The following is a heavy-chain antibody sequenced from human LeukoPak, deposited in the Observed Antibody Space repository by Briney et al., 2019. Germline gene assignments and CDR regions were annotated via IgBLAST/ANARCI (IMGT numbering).Heavy chain of an antibody. V-gene: IGHV1-18*01. CDR1: GYTFTSYG. CDR3: ARVVVVPAAGGGWFDP. Sequence: ASVKVSCKASGYTFTSYGISWVRQAPGQGLEWMGWISAYNGNTNYAQKLQGRVTMTTDTSTSTAYMELRSLRSDDTAVYYCARVVVVPAAGGGWFDPWGQGTLVTVSS. D-gene: IGHD2-2*01. J-gene: IGHJ5*02. CDR2: ISAYNGNT.